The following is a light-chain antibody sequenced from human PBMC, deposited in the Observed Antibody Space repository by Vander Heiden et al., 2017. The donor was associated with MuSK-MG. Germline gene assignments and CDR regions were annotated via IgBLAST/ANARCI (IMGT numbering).Light chain of an antibody. J-gene: IGKJ4*01. CDR1: QDISNY. V-gene: IGKV1-33*01. CDR2: DAS. Sequence: DIQMTQSPSSLSASVGDRVTITCQASQDISNYLNWFQQKPGKAPKFLIYDASNLETGVPSRFSGSGSGTDFTLTISSLQVEDIATYYCQQKDNLPLTFGGGTKVEIK. CDR3: QQKDNLPLT.